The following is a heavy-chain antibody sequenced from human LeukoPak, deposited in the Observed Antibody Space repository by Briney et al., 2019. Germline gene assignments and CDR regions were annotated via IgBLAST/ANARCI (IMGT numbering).Heavy chain of an antibody. CDR3: ARDPDSRGGDY. V-gene: IGHV3-53*01. CDR2: IYSGGST. CDR1: GFTVSSNY. D-gene: IGHD3-10*01. J-gene: IGHJ4*02. Sequence: GSLRLSCAASGFTVSSNYMSWVRQAPGKGLEWVSVIYSGGSTYYADSVKGRFTISRDNSKNTLYLQMNSLRAEDTAVYYCARDPDSRGGDYWGQGTLVTVSS.